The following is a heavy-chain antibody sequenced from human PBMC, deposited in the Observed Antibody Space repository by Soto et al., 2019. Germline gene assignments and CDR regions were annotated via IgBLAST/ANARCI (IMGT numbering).Heavy chain of an antibody. D-gene: IGHD2-15*01. V-gene: IGHV1-69*18. Sequence: QVHLVQSGAEVKRPGSSVKVSCKASGGTFSFYSIGWVRQAPGQGLEWMGRIISAFASSNSAQKFRGRVSMTADESTGTAYMELTSLTSEDTGVYYCVVYCSGGTCSGPPYGFGVWGGGTTVVVSS. CDR2: IISAFASS. J-gene: IGHJ6*04. CDR3: VVYCSGGTCSGPPYGFGV. CDR1: GGTFSFYS.